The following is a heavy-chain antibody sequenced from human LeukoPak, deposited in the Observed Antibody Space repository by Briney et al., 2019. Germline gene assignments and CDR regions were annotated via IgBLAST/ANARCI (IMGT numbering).Heavy chain of an antibody. CDR1: GYIFTKYV. J-gene: IGHJ4*02. D-gene: IGHD2-21*01. CDR3: ARDDCGDTCYPGGY. V-gene: IGHV1-3*01. Sequence: ASVKVSCKASGYIFTKYVVHWVRQAPGQRPEWMGWIKAGNGDTKYSHNFQDRLTITRDTSASTVYMELSSLTSEDTALYYCARDDCGDTCYPGGYWGQGTLVTVSS. CDR2: IKAGNGDT.